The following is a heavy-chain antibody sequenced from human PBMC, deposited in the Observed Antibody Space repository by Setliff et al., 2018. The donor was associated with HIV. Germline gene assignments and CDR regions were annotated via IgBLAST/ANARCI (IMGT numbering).Heavy chain of an antibody. V-gene: IGHV4-34*01. Sequence: SETLSLTCAVYGGSFSGHYWSWIRQPPGKGLEWIGEINHSGSTNYNPSLKSRVTISVDTSKNQFSLKLSSVTAADTAVYYCARGKGRGKYYYDSSGYLYYFDYWGQGTLVTVSS. CDR3: ARGKGRGKYYYDSSGYLYYFDY. CDR2: INHSGST. J-gene: IGHJ4*02. CDR1: GGSFSGHY. D-gene: IGHD3-22*01.